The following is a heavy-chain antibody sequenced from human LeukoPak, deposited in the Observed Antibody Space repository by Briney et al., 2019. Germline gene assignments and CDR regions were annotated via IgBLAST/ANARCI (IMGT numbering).Heavy chain of an antibody. CDR2: IYHSGST. J-gene: IGHJ4*02. CDR3: ATKYRSSTSCQVLFDY. V-gene: IGHV4-38-2*01. D-gene: IGHD2-2*01. CDR1: GYSISSGYY. Sequence: SETLSLTCAVSGYSISSGYYWGWIRQPPGKGLEWIGSIYHSGSTYYNPSLKSRVTISVDTSKNQFSLKLSSVTAADTAVYYCATKYRSSTSCQVLFDYWGQGTLVTVSS.